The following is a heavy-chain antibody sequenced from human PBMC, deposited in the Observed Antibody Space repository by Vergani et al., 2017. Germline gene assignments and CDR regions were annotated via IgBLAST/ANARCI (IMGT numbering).Heavy chain of an antibody. Sequence: QLQLQESGPGLVKPSATLSLTCSVSGASIRSSNYYWGWIRQPPGKGLEWIASIYYSGSTYYNPSLKSRVTISVDTSKNQFSLKLSSVTAADTAVYFCARHSTVEWLVKLGRIEPWGQGILVTVSS. CDR1: GASIRSSNYY. J-gene: IGHJ5*02. CDR2: IYYSGST. V-gene: IGHV4-39*01. D-gene: IGHD6-19*01. CDR3: ARHSTVEWLVKLGRIEP.